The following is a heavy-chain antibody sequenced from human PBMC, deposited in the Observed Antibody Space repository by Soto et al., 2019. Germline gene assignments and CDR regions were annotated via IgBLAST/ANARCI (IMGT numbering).Heavy chain of an antibody. D-gene: IGHD3-3*01. CDR2: ISNDGNSE. V-gene: IGHV3-30*18. Sequence: QVQLVESGGGVVQPGRSLRLSCAASGFTFSVFGMRWVRQAPGKGLEWVAVISNDGNSEHYADSVKGRFTISRDNSKNTFYLQMNSLSVEDMAVYYCAKTITTIGVSSTGRGALLDYWGQGILVYLSS. CDR3: AKTITTIGVSSTGRGALLDY. CDR1: GFTFSVFG. J-gene: IGHJ4*02.